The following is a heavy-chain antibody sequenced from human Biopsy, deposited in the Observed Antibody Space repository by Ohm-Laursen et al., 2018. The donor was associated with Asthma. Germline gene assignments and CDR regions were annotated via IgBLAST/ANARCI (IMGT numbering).Heavy chain of an antibody. CDR2: ISPIFGSS. CDR1: GGMFGNYA. CDR3: ARPSPNRGILYYYHHMDV. V-gene: IGHV1-69*06. Sequence: SSVKVSCKASGGMFGNYAISWVRQAPGLGLEWMGGISPIFGSSNYAQRFQGRVTITADIFTRTVYMELSGLRFDDTAIYYCARPSPNRGILYYYHHMDVWGQGTTVIVSS. D-gene: IGHD3-3*02. J-gene: IGHJ6*02.